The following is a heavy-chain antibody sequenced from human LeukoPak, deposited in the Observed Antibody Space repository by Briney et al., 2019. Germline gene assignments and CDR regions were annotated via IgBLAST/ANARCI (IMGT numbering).Heavy chain of an antibody. CDR1: GFTFSSYA. CDR2: ISGSGDNT. J-gene: IGHJ4*02. V-gene: IGHV3-23*01. Sequence: GGSLRLSCAASGFTFSSYAMSWVRQAPGKGLEWVSGISGSGDNTYYADSVKGRFTISRDNSKNTLYVQVNSLGTEDTAVYYCAKDSKMDYWGQGTLVTVSS. CDR3: AKDSKMDY. D-gene: IGHD2/OR15-2a*01.